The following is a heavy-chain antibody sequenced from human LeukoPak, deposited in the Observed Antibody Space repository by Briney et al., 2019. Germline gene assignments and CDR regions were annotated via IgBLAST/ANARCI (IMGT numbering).Heavy chain of an antibody. D-gene: IGHD3-10*01. Sequence: SETLSLTCTVSGGSISSSSYYWGWIRQPPGKGLEWIGSIYYSGSTYYNPSLKSRVTISVDTSKNQFSLKLSSVTAADTVVYYCARHADVWFGGYYFDYWGQGTLVTVSS. CDR3: ARHADVWFGGYYFDY. J-gene: IGHJ4*02. CDR2: IYYSGST. CDR1: GGSISSSSYY. V-gene: IGHV4-39*01.